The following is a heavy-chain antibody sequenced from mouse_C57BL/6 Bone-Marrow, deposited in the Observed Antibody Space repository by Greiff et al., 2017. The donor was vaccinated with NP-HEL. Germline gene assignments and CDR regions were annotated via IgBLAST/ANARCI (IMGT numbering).Heavy chain of an antibody. CDR2: IRLKSDNYAT. D-gene: IGHD1-1*01. V-gene: IGHV6-3*01. CDR1: GFTFSNYW. CDR3: TSYYGSRRGFAY. Sequence: EVQRVESGGGLVQPGGSMKLSCVASGFTFSNYWMNWVRQSPEKGLEWVAQIRLKSDNYATHYAESVKGRFTISRDDSKSSVYLQMNNLRAEDTGIYYCTSYYGSRRGFAYWGQGTLVTVSA. J-gene: IGHJ3*01.